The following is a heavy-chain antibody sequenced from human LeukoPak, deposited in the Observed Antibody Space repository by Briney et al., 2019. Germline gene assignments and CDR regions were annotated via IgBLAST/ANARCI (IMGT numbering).Heavy chain of an antibody. Sequence: PGGSLRLSCAASGFTFSSYSMHWVRQAPGKGLEWVAVISYDVSSEYYADSVKGRFTISRDNSMNTLYLQMNSLRAEDTAVYYCARVRVRGGDSSGYYPCDYWGQGTLVTVSS. CDR1: GFTFSSYS. CDR3: ARVRVRGGDSSGYYPCDY. J-gene: IGHJ4*02. CDR2: ISYDVSSE. V-gene: IGHV3-30*04. D-gene: IGHD3-22*01.